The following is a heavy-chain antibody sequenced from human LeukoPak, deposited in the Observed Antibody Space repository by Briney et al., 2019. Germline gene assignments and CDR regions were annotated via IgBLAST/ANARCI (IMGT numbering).Heavy chain of an antibody. CDR3: ARSEGGDFDY. J-gene: IGHJ4*02. V-gene: IGHV3-23*01. CDR1: GFTFSSYG. CDR2: ISGSGGST. Sequence: GGSLRLSCAASGFTFSSYGMSWVRQAPGKGLEWVSAISGSGGSTYYADSVKGRFTISRDNSKNTLYLQMNSLRAEDTAAYYCARSEGGDFDYWGQGTLVTVSS. D-gene: IGHD3-10*01.